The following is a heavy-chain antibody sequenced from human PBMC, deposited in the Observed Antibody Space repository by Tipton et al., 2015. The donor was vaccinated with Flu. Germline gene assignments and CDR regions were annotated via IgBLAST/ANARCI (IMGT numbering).Heavy chain of an antibody. CDR2: AFHGGTV. V-gene: IGHV4-59*01. CDR3: ARTVFGDFFRYYFGR. D-gene: IGHD2-21*02. Sequence: TLSLTCTVSDDSISRFHWSWIRQPPGKGLERVGFAFHGGTVNYNPPLRDRVTMSVGTSKNRFSLGLTSVTAADTAVYYCARTVFGDFFRYYFGRWGAGTLVAVSS. CDR1: DDSISRFH. J-gene: IGHJ4*02.